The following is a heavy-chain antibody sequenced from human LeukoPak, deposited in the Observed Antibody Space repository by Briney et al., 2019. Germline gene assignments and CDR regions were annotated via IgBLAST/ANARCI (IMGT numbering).Heavy chain of an antibody. J-gene: IGHJ6*03. D-gene: IGHD2-15*01. CDR3: ASGYCSGGSCVSYYYYYYMDV. CDR1: GGSISSSSYY. V-gene: IGHV4-39*07. Sequence: SETLSLTCTVSGGSISSSSYYWGWIRQPPGKGLEWIGSIYYSGSTYYNPSLKSRVTISVDTSKNQFSLKLSSVTAADTAVYYCASGYCSGGSCVSYYYYYYMDVWGKGTTVTVSS. CDR2: IYYSGST.